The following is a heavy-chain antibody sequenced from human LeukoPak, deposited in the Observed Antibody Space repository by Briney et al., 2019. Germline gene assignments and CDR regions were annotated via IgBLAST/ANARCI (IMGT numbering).Heavy chain of an antibody. V-gene: IGHV3-23*01. D-gene: IGHD3-22*01. CDR3: ARRPYSDTSGRLSDV. J-gene: IGHJ6*02. CDR2: MTGGGAT. Sequence: GGSLRLSCVGSGFSFNKYAASWVRQAPGKGLERVAGMTGGGATYHADSVKGRFVISRDNSKNTVYLQMNSLRAEDTALYYCARRPYSDTSGRLSDVWGQGTTVTVSS. CDR1: GFSFNKYA.